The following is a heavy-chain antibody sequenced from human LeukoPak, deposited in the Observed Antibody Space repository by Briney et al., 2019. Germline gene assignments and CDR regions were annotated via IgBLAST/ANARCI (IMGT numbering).Heavy chain of an antibody. CDR3: ARNYGDYGVDWFDP. D-gene: IGHD4-17*01. V-gene: IGHV4-34*01. Sequence: SETLSLTCAVYGGSFSGYYWSWIRQPPGKGLEWIGEINHSGSTYYNPSLKSRVTISVDTSKNQFSLKLSSVTAADTAVYYCARNYGDYGVDWFDPWGQGTLVTVSS. CDR1: GGSFSGYY. J-gene: IGHJ5*02. CDR2: INHSGST.